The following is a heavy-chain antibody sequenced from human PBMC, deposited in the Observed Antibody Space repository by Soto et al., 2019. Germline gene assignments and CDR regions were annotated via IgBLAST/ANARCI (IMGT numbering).Heavy chain of an antibody. D-gene: IGHD4-17*01. V-gene: IGHV3-33*01. CDR2: IWFDGSNK. Sequence: QVQLVESGGGVVQPGRSLRLSCAASGFTFSSYGMHWVRQAPGKGLEWVAVIWFDGSNKFYVDSVKGRFTISRDNSKNTVFLQMNSLRAEDTAVYYCARDKGYGDYLNSMDVWGQGTTVTVSS. CDR1: GFTFSSYG. CDR3: ARDKGYGDYLNSMDV. J-gene: IGHJ6*02.